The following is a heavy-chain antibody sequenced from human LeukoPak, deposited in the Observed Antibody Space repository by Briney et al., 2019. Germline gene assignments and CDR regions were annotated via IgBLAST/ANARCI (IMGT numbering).Heavy chain of an antibody. CDR2: ISGRGGST. D-gene: IGHD3-3*01. Sequence: PGGSLRLSCAASGFTFSNYAMIWVRQAPGKGLEWVSSISGRGGSTYYAGSVKGRFTISRDNSKNTLYLQMNSLRAEDTAVYYCAKGGPITIFGVVITYFDYWGQGTLVTVSS. CDR1: GFTFSNYA. CDR3: AKGGPITIFGVVITYFDY. V-gene: IGHV3-23*01. J-gene: IGHJ4*02.